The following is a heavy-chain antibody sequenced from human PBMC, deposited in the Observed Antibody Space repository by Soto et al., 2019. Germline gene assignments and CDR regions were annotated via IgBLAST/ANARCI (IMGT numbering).Heavy chain of an antibody. Sequence: SETLSLTCTVSGGSISSSSYYWGWIRQPPGKGLEWIGSIYYSGSTYYNPSLKSRVTISVDTSKNQFSLKLSSVTAADTAVYYCARYVKLWFGELFGRNYYYGMDVWGQGTTVTAP. D-gene: IGHD3-10*01. CDR3: ARYVKLWFGELFGRNYYYGMDV. CDR2: IYYSGST. V-gene: IGHV4-39*01. J-gene: IGHJ6*02. CDR1: GGSISSSSYY.